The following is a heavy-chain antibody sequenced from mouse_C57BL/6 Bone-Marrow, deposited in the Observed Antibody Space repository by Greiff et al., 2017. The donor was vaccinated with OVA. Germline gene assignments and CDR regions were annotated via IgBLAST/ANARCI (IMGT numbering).Heavy chain of an antibody. Sequence: EVQRVESGPELVKPGASVKISCKASGYSFTGYYMNWVKQSPEKSLEWIGEINPSTGGTTYNQKFKAKATLTVDKSSSTAYMQLKSLTSEDSAVYYCESRWLLLAWFAYWGQGTLVTVSA. CDR3: ESRWLLLAWFAY. J-gene: IGHJ3*01. CDR1: GYSFTGYY. CDR2: INPSTGGT. D-gene: IGHD2-3*01. V-gene: IGHV1-42*01.